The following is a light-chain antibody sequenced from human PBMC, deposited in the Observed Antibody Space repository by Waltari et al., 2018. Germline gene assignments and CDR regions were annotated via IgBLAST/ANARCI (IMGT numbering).Light chain of an antibody. J-gene: IGLJ3*02. Sequence: QSALTQPASVSGSPGQSITISCTGTSSDVGSYNLVSWYQQHPGKAPKLMIYEVSKRPSGVSNRFSGSKSGKTASLTISGLQAEDEADYYCCSYAGSSSNWVFGGGTKLTVL. CDR1: SSDVGSYNL. CDR2: EVS. CDR3: CSYAGSSSNWV. V-gene: IGLV2-23*02.